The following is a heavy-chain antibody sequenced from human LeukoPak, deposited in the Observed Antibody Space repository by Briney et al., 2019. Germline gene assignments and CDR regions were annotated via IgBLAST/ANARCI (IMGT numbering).Heavy chain of an antibody. D-gene: IGHD6-13*01. Sequence: PGGSLRLSCAASRFTFDDYAMHWVRQAPGKGLEWVSGISWNSGSIGYADSVKGRFTISRDNAKNSLYLQMNSLRAEDTALYYCATGIAVYGMDVWGQGTTVTVSS. CDR3: ATGIAVYGMDV. CDR2: ISWNSGSI. V-gene: IGHV3-9*01. CDR1: RFTFDDYA. J-gene: IGHJ6*02.